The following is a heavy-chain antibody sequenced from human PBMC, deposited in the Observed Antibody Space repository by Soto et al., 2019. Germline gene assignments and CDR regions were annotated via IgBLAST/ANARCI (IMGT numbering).Heavy chain of an antibody. CDR2: SNSNSGNS. CDR1: GYTFTSYN. V-gene: IGHV1-8*01. J-gene: IGHJ4*02. Sequence: DSVKVSCKASGYTFTSYNINWVRQAPGQGLEWVAGSNSNSGNSDHAQKFQGRLTVTRDTSISTAYMELSSLRSDDTAVYYCVLIGVFDHWGPGTLVTVS. D-gene: IGHD3-3*01. CDR3: VLIGVFDH.